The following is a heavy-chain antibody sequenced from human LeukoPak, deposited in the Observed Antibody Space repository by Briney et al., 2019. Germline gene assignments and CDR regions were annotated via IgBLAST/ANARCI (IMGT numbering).Heavy chain of an antibody. J-gene: IGHJ6*03. V-gene: IGHV1-18*01. CDR3: ASSEIRDYMDV. CDR1: GYTFTSYG. D-gene: IGHD3-3*01. CDR2: ISAYNGNT. Sequence: ASVKVSCKASGYTFTSYGISWLRQAPGQGLEWMGWISAYNGNTNYAQKLQGRVTMTTDTSTSTAYIELRSLRSDDTAVYYCASSEIRDYMDVWGKGTTVTVSS.